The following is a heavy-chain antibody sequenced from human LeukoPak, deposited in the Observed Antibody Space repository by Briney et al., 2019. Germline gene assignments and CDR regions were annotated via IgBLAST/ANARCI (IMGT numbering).Heavy chain of an antibody. CDR3: AKDRSGLPRRGLFDY. J-gene: IGHJ4*02. D-gene: IGHD6-25*01. CDR2: ISDIGGST. CDR1: GFIFSSYA. Sequence: GGSLRLSCAASGFIFSSYAMNWVRQAPGKGLEWASGISDIGGSTYYADSVKGRFTISRDNSKNTVYLQMNNLSAEDTAVYYCAKDRSGLPRRGLFDYWGQGTLVTVSS. V-gene: IGHV3-23*01.